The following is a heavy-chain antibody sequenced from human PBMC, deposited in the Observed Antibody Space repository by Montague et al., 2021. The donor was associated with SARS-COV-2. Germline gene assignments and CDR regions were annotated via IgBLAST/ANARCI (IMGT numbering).Heavy chain of an antibody. J-gene: IGHJ5*02. CDR2: IYSRGGT. Sequence: SETLSLTCRVSGDSISDYYGSWIRQSGGKGLEWIGRIYSRGGTNYNPSLKSRVTMSVDTSKKQFSLKLNSVTAADTAFYYCAIAGYSSNWDNWIDTWGQGTLVTVSS. D-gene: IGHD6-13*01. V-gene: IGHV4-4*07. CDR1: GDSISDYY. CDR3: AIAGYSSNWDNWIDT.